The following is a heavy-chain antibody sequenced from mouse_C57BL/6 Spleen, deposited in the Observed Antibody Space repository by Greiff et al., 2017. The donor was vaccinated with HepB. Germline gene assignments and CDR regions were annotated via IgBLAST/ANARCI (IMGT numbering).Heavy chain of an antibody. CDR3: ARGNSYFDY. Sequence: LQESGPELVKPGASVKISCKASGYAFSSSWMNWVKQRPGKGLEWIGRIYPGDGDTNYNGKFKGKATLTADKSSSTAYMQLSSLTSEDSAVYFCARGNSYFDYWGQGTTLTVSS. V-gene: IGHV1-82*01. CDR1: GYAFSSSW. J-gene: IGHJ2*01. CDR2: IYPGDGDT.